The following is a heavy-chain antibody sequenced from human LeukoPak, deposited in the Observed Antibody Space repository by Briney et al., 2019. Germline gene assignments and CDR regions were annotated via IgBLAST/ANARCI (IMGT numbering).Heavy chain of an antibody. CDR2: ISSSSSYI. J-gene: IGHJ4*02. Sequence: GGSLRLSCEASGFIITGHSMNWVRQAPGKGLEWVSSISSSSSYIYYADSVKGRFTISRDNAKNSLYLQMNSLRAEDTAVYYCARDGYYYDSSGYSEGGFDYWGQGTLVTVSS. V-gene: IGHV3-21*01. CDR3: ARDGYYYDSSGYSEGGFDY. D-gene: IGHD3-22*01. CDR1: GFIITGHS.